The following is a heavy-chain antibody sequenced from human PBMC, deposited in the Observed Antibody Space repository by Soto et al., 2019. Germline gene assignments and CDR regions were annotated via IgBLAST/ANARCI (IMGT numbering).Heavy chain of an antibody. CDR3: TTDVSITYYYDSSGYPY. CDR2: IKSKTDGGTT. J-gene: IGHJ4*02. Sequence: LRLSCAASGFTFSNAWMSWVRQAPGKGLEWVGRIKSKTDGGTTDYAAPVKGRFTISRDDSKNTLYLQMNSLKTEDTAVYYCTTDVSITYYYDSSGYPYWGQGTLVTVSS. D-gene: IGHD3-22*01. V-gene: IGHV3-15*01. CDR1: GFTFSNAW.